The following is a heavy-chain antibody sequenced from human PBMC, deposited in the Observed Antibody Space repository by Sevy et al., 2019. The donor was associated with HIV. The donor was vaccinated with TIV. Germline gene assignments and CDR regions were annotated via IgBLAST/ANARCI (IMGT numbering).Heavy chain of an antibody. CDR1: GGSFSGYY. V-gene: IGHV4-34*01. CDR2: INHSGST. Sequence: SETLSLTCAVYGGSFSGYYWRWIRQPPGKGLEWIGEINHSGSTNYNPSLKSRVTISVDTSKNQFSLKLSSVTAADTAVYYCARVIYDSSGYYPHFDYWGRGTLVTVSS. D-gene: IGHD3-22*01. J-gene: IGHJ4*02. CDR3: ARVIYDSSGYYPHFDY.